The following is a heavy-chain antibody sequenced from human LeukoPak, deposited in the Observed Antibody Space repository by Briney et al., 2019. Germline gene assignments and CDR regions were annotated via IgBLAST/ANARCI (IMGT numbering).Heavy chain of an antibody. CDR1: GFTFSSYA. CDR3: AKFRPSSTSGWLRDLDY. D-gene: IGHD6-19*01. V-gene: IGHV3-23*01. CDR2: ISGGGLST. Sequence: GGSLRLSCAASGFTFSSYAMTWVRQAPGKGLEWVYAISGGGLSTYYADSVRGRFTISRDNSKNTVFLQMNSLTAADTAMYYCAKFRPSSTSGWLRDLDYWGQGTLVTVSS. J-gene: IGHJ4*02.